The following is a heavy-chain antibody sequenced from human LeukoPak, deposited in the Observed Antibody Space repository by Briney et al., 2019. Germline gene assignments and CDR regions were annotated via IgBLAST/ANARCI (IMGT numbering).Heavy chain of an antibody. D-gene: IGHD1-26*01. CDR1: GFTFSNFW. V-gene: IGHV3-7*01. CDR3: ASSGSYRFDY. CDR2: IKQDGSEK. J-gene: IGHJ4*02. Sequence: GGSLRLSCAASGFTFSNFWMSWVRQAPGKGLEWVANIKQDGSEKYYVDSLKGRFTISRDNAKNSLYLQMNSLRDEDTAVYYCASSGSYRFDYWGQGTLVTVSS.